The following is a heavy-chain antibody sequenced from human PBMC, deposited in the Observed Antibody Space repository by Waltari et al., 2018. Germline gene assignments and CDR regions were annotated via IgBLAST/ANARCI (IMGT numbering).Heavy chain of an antibody. CDR1: GYSFIGYY. Sequence: QAHLVQSGAEVKKPGASVKVSCKTSGYSFIGYYIHWVRQAPGQGLEWMGWNNPTTGTTRYARKFQKRISVTTDASIDTAYMELTSLTSDDTAVYYCTRGFQLIPEIWFDSWGQGSLVTVSS. CDR3: TRGFQLIPEIWFDS. V-gene: IGHV1-2*02. D-gene: IGHD1-1*01. CDR2: NNPTTGTT. J-gene: IGHJ5*01.